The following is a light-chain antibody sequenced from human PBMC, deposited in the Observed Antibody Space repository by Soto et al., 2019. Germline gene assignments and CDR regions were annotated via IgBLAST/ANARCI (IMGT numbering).Light chain of an antibody. CDR1: QSVSSSY. J-gene: IGKJ1*01. CDR3: QQYGSSPST. CDR2: DAS. V-gene: IGKV3-20*01. Sequence: EIVLTQSPGTLSLSPGERATLSCRASQSVSSSYLAWYQQRPGQAPRLLIYDASSRATGIPDRFSGSGSGTDFTLTISRLEPEDFAVYYCQQYGSSPSTFGQETKVEIK.